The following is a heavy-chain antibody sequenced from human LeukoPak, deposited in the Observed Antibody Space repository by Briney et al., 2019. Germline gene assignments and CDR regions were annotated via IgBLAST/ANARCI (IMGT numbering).Heavy chain of an antibody. Sequence: PSQTLSLTCTVSGGSISSGGYYWSWIRQHPGKGLEWIGYVYYSGSTYYNPSLKSRVTISVDTSKNQFSLKLSSVTAADTAAYYCARALGRYCSSTSCYGYYFDYWGQGTLVTVSS. CDR3: ARALGRYCSSTSCYGYYFDY. J-gene: IGHJ4*02. CDR1: GGSISSGGYY. D-gene: IGHD2-2*01. V-gene: IGHV4-31*03. CDR2: VYYSGST.